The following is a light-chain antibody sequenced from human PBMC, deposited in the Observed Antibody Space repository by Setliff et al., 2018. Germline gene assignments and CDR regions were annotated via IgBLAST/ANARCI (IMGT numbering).Light chain of an antibody. CDR3: SSETDRSSTTFV. J-gene: IGLJ1*01. Sequence: QSALSQPASVSGSPGQSITISCTGTSSDVGGFKYVPWYQQHAGKAPKLVIYDVSNRPSGVSKRFSGSKSGNTASLTISGLQTEDEADYYCSSETDRSSTTFVFGTGTKVTVL. V-gene: IGLV2-14*03. CDR2: DVS. CDR1: SSDVGGFKY.